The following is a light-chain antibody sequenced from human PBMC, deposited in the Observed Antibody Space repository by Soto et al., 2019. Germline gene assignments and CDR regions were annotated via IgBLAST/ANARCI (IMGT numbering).Light chain of an antibody. V-gene: IGKV1-33*01. J-gene: IGKJ5*01. CDR2: AAS. Sequence: DIQMTQSPSSLSASVGDRVTITCRASQGISSYLNWYQQKPGKAPKLLIYAASSLQSGVPSRFSGSGPGTDFTFTISSLQPEDIATYYCQQYDNLPITFGQGTRLEIK. CDR3: QQYDNLPIT. CDR1: QGISSY.